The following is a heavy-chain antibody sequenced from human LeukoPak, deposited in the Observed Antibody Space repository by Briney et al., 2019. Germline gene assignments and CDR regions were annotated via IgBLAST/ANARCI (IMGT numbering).Heavy chain of an antibody. CDR2: ITGRGGNT. J-gene: IGHJ4*02. CDR1: GFTLSSFP. CDR3: ARDRAAFDS. V-gene: IGHV3-23*01. D-gene: IGHD6-25*01. Sequence: GGSLRLSCAASGFTLSSFPMSWVRQAPGKGLQWVSGITGRGGNTYYADSVEGRFTISRDNSKNTLSLQMDSLRAEDTAIYYCARDRAAFDSWGQGTLVTVSS.